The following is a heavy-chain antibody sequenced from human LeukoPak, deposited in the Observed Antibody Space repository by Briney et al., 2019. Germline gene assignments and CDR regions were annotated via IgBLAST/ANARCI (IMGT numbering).Heavy chain of an antibody. D-gene: IGHD6-13*01. J-gene: IGHJ4*02. CDR2: ISVESYT. V-gene: IGHV3-66*01. CDR3: AREIAAAGTALYN. CDR1: GFTVSSDF. Sequence: PGGSLRLSCAASGFTVSSDFMGWVRQAPGKGLQWVSLISVESYTYYAASVKGRFTISRDNSKNTLYLQINSLRDEDTAVYYCAREIAAAGTALYNWGQGTLLTVSS.